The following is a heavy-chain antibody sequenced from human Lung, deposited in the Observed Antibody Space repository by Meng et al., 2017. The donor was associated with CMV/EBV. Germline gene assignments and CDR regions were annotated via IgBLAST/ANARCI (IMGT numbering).Heavy chain of an antibody. J-gene: IGHJ2*01. V-gene: IGHV2-26*01. CDR2: IFSNDEK. CDR3: ARMTMASRYWYFDL. D-gene: IGHD4/OR15-4a*01. CDR1: GFSLDNSRMG. Sequence: SGXXLVXPTETLTLTCTVSGFSLDNSRMGVTWVRQPPGKALAWLAHIFSNDEKSYRASLKSRLSISKDTSRSQVVLTMTNMDPVDTATYYCARMTMASRYWYFDLXGRGTLVTVSS.